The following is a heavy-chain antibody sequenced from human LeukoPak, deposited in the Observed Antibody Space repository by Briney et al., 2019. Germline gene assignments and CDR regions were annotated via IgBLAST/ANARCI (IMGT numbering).Heavy chain of an antibody. D-gene: IGHD1-26*01. V-gene: IGHV4-34*01. CDR3: ASHQIVGAWYFDY. Sequence: PSETLSFTCAVYGGSFSGYYWSWIRQPPGKGLEWIGEINHSGSTNYNPSLKSGVTISVDTSKNQFSLKLSSVTAADTAVYYCASHQIVGAWYFDYWGQGTLVTVSS. CDR1: GGSFSGYY. CDR2: INHSGST. J-gene: IGHJ4*02.